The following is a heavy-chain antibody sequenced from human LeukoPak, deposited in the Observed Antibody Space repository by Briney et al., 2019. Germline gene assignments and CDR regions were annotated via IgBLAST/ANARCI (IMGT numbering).Heavy chain of an antibody. D-gene: IGHD3-16*02. CDR3: ARGARYDYVWGSYRYTPFDY. CDR1: GGSFSGYY. V-gene: IGHV4-34*01. CDR2: INHSGST. Sequence: SETLSLTCAVYGGSFSGYYWSWIRQPPGKGLEWIGEINHSGSTNYNPSLKSRVTISVDTSKNQFSLKLSSVTAADTAVYYCARGARYDYVWGSYRYTPFDYWGQGTLVTVSS. J-gene: IGHJ4*02.